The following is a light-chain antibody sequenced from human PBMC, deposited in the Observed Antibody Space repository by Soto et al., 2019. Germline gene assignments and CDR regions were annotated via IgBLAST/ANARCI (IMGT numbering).Light chain of an antibody. CDR2: KAS. J-gene: IGKJ1*01. CDR1: QSISSS. CDR3: QQYNSYWP. Sequence: DIQMTQSPSTLSASVGDRVTITCRASQSISSSLAWYQQKPGKAPKVLIYKASSLESGVPSRFSGSGSGTEFTLTISSLQPDDFATYYCQQYNSYWPFGQGTKVEIK. V-gene: IGKV1-5*03.